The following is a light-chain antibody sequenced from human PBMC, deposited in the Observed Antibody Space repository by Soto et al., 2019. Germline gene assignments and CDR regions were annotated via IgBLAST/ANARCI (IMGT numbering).Light chain of an antibody. CDR2: DVD. V-gene: IGLV2-11*01. Sequence: QSALTQPRSVSGSPGQSVTISCTGTSSDVGGYNYVSWYQQHPGKAPKLMIYDVDKRPSGVPDRFSGSKSGNTASLTISGLQAEDEADYDCCSYAGSYTLYVSGTGTKVTVL. J-gene: IGLJ1*01. CDR3: CSYAGSYTLYV. CDR1: SSDVGGYNY.